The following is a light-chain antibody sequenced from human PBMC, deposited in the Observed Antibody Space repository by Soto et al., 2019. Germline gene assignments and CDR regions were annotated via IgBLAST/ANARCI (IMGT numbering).Light chain of an antibody. CDR3: QQYGSSPTWT. CDR2: GAS. V-gene: IGKV3-20*01. J-gene: IGKJ1*01. CDR1: QSVSSNY. Sequence: ESVLTQSPGTLSLSPGDRATLSCRASQSVSSNYLAWYQQKPGQAPRLLIYGASTRATGIPDRFSGSGSGTDFTLTISRLETEDSAVYYCQQYGSSPTWTFGKGAKLEIK.